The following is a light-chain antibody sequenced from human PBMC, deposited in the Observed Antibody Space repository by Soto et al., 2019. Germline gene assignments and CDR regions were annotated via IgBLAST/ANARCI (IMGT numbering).Light chain of an antibody. CDR2: EVS. Sequence: QSALTQPPSASGSPGQSVTISCTGTSSDVGGSNFVSWYQQHPGKAPKLMLYEVSKRPSGVPDRFSGAKSGNTASLTVSGLQAEDEADFDGSSYAGNNAGSNTVVVGGGTKATVL. CDR1: SSDVGGSNF. CDR3: SSYAGNNAGSNTVV. J-gene: IGLJ3*02. V-gene: IGLV2-8*01.